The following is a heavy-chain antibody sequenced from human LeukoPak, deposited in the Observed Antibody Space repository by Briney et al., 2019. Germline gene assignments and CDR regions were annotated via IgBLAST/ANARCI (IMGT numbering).Heavy chain of an antibody. CDR1: GYSISSGYY. CDR3: ARYSYNYYDSSGYYDDAFDI. Sequence: SETLSLTCAVSGYSISSGYYWGGVWQPPGKGLEWIGSIYHSGSAYYNPSLKSRVTISVDTSKNQFSLKLSSVTAADTAVYYCARYSYNYYDSSGYYDDAFDIWGQGTMVTVSS. V-gene: IGHV4-38-2*01. J-gene: IGHJ3*02. D-gene: IGHD3-22*01. CDR2: IYHSGSA.